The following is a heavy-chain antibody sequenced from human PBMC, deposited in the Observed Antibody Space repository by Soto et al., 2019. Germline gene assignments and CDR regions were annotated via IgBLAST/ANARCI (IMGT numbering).Heavy chain of an antibody. CDR3: ARVLGSYAARPPSEWFDP. CDR2: IYHSGST. J-gene: IGHJ5*02. D-gene: IGHD6-6*01. CDR1: GCSISSGGYS. V-gene: IGHV4-30-2*01. Sequence: SETLSLTCAVSGCSISSGGYSWSWIRQPPGKGLEWIGYIYHSGSTYYNPSLKSRVTISVDRSKNQFSLKLSSVTAADTAVYYCARVLGSYAARPPSEWFDPWGQGTLVTVSS.